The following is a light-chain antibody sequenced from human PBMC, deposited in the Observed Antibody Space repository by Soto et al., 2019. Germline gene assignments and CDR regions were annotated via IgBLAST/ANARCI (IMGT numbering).Light chain of an antibody. CDR3: LLVHSDAPV. V-gene: IGLV7-46*01. CDR1: TGAVTSGHF. Sequence: QTVVTQEPSLTVSPGGTVTLTCGSSTGAVTSGHFPYWFQQKPGQAPRTLIYDTSNKHSWTPARFSGSLLGDKAALTLSGAQPEDEAEYYCLLVHSDAPVFGGGTKLTVL. J-gene: IGLJ2*01. CDR2: DTS.